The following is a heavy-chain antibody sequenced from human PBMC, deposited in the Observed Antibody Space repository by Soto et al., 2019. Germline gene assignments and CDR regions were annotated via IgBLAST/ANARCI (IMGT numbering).Heavy chain of an antibody. CDR3: ARATGSEWELLHYFDY. CDR1: GFTFSSYG. CDR2: IWYDGSNK. Sequence: SLRLSCAASGFTFSSYGMHWVRQAPGKGLEWVAVIWYDGSNKYYADFVKGRFTISRDNSKNTLYLQMNSLRAEDTAVYYSARATGSEWELLHYFDYWGQGTLVTVSS. J-gene: IGHJ4*02. V-gene: IGHV3-33*01. D-gene: IGHD1-26*01.